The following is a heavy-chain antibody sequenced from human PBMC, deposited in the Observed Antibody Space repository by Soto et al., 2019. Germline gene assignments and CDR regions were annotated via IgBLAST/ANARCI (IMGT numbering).Heavy chain of an antibody. CDR1: GGSFSGYY. CDR3: ARGSDVLRYFDWLLGSTDFDY. D-gene: IGHD3-9*01. J-gene: IGHJ4*02. V-gene: IGHV4-34*01. CDR2: INHSGST. Sequence: SETLSLTCAVYGGSFSGYYWRWIRQPPGKGLEWIGEINHSGSTNYNPSLKSRVTISVDTSKNQFSLKLSSVTAADTAVYYCARGSDVLRYFDWLLGSTDFDYWGQGTLVTVSS.